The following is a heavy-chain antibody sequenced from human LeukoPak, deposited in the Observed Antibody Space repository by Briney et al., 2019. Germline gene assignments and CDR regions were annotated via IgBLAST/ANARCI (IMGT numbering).Heavy chain of an antibody. Sequence: AGGSLRLSCAASGFTFSSYAMSWVRQAPGKGLEWVSSISSSSSYIYYADSVKGRFTISRDNAKNSLYLQMNSLRAEDTAVYYCARTGDYGAFDIWGQGTMVTVSS. J-gene: IGHJ3*02. D-gene: IGHD4-17*01. CDR3: ARTGDYGAFDI. V-gene: IGHV3-21*01. CDR2: ISSSSSYI. CDR1: GFTFSSYA.